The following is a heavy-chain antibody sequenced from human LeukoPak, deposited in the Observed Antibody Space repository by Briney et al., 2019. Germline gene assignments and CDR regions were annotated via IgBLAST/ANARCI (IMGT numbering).Heavy chain of an antibody. Sequence: PGGSLRLSCAASGFTFSSYSMIWVRQAPGKGLEWVSSISSGSSYRYYAGSVKGRFTISRDNAKSSLYLQMNSLRAEDTAVYYCARVYDSSGNYDGGFDYWGQGTLVTVSS. CDR3: ARVYDSSGNYDGGFDY. CDR1: GFTFSSYS. J-gene: IGHJ4*02. D-gene: IGHD3-22*01. CDR2: ISSGSSYR. V-gene: IGHV3-21*01.